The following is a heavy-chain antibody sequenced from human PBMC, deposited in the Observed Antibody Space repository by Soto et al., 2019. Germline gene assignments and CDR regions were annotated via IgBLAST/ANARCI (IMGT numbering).Heavy chain of an antibody. CDR2: VSYSGNT. V-gene: IGHV4-61*08. CDR1: GGSVSSGDYY. CDR3: AREEQWPNRGGAS. D-gene: IGHD6-19*01. Sequence: QVQLQESGPGLVKPSETLSLTCTVSGGSVSSGDYYWSWIRQPPGKGLEWIGYVSYSGNTFYKASLRSRRTISVDTSKNQFSMRLSSVTAADTAVYFCAREEQWPNRGGASWGRGTLVTVSS. J-gene: IGHJ5*02.